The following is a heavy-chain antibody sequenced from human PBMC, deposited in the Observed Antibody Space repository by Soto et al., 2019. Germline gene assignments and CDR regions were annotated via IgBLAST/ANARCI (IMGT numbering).Heavy chain of an antibody. D-gene: IGHD3-16*01. CDR3: ARDLTLYDNIWGPGYFDY. CDR1: GFTFSDYY. J-gene: IGHJ4*02. V-gene: IGHV3-11*01. CDR2: ISSSDNTI. Sequence: GGSLRLSCAASGFTFSDYYMSWIRQAPGKGLEWVSYISSSDNTIYYADSVKGRFTISRDNAQNSLYLQMNSLRAEDTAVYYCARDLTLYDNIWGPGYFDYWGQGTLVTVSS.